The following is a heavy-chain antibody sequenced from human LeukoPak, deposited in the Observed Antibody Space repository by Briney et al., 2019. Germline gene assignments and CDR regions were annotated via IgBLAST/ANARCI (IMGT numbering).Heavy chain of an antibody. V-gene: IGHV3-48*03. CDR2: ISSSGSTI. D-gene: IGHD3-10*02. Sequence: GGSLRLYCAASGFTFSRYEMKWARQAPGKGLEWVSYISSSGSTIYYADSVKGRFTISRDNAKNSLYLQMNSLRAEDKAVYYCAELGITMIGGVWGKGTTVTISS. J-gene: IGHJ6*04. CDR1: GFTFSRYE. CDR3: AELGITMIGGV.